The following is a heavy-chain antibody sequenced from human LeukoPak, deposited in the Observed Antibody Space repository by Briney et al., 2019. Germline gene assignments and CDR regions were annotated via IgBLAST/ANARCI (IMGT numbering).Heavy chain of an antibody. CDR2: ISSKGELT. CDR1: GFTFSIYA. V-gene: IGHV3-23*01. J-gene: IGHJ4*02. Sequence: HPGGSLRLSCAASGFTFSIYAMSWVRQAPGMGLEWVSSISSKGELTFYADSVKGRFTISRDNSESTLYLQMNILRAEDTAIYYCTRDRPNYYGSDGHYYRRNGDYWGQGTLVTVSS. CDR3: TRDRPNYYGSDGHYYRRNGDY. D-gene: IGHD3-22*01.